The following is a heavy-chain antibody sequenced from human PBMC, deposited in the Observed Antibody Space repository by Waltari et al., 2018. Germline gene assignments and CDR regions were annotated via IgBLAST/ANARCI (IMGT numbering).Heavy chain of an antibody. Sequence: EVQLLESGGGLVQPGGSLRLSCAAYGFTFSSYAMSWIRQAPGKGLEWVSAISGSGGSTYYADSVKGRFTISRDNSKNTLYLQMNSLRAEDTAVYYCARRTMISNWFDPWGQGTLVTVSS. V-gene: IGHV3-23*01. J-gene: IGHJ5*02. D-gene: IGHD3-22*01. CDR3: ARRTMISNWFDP. CDR2: ISGSGGST. CDR1: GFTFSSYA.